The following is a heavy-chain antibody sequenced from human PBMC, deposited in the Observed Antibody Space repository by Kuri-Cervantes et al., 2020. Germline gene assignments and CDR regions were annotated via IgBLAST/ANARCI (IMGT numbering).Heavy chain of an antibody. CDR1: GGTFSSYA. D-gene: IGHD6-19*01. CDR3: AREYSSGCYHYYYYYGMDV. J-gene: IGHJ6*02. Sequence: SLQVSCKASGGTFSSYAISWVRQAPGQGLEWMGGIIPIFGTATYAQKFQGRVTITADESTSTAYMELSSLRAEDTAVYYYAREYSSGCYHYYYYYGMDVWGQGTTVTVSS. V-gene: IGHV1-69*01. CDR2: IIPIFGTA.